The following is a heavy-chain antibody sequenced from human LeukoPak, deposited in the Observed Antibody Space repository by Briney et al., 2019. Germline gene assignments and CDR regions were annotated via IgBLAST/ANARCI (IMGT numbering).Heavy chain of an antibody. J-gene: IGHJ3*02. V-gene: IGHV4-39*01. CDR3: ARPLYDSSGYYYVYALDI. Sequence: PSETLSLTCTVSGGSISSSSYYWGWIRQPPGKGLEWIGSIYYSGSTYYNPSLKSRVTISVDTSKNQFSLKLSSVTAADTAVYYCARPLYDSSGYYYVYALDIWGQGTMVTVSS. CDR2: IYYSGST. CDR1: GGSISSSSYY. D-gene: IGHD3-22*01.